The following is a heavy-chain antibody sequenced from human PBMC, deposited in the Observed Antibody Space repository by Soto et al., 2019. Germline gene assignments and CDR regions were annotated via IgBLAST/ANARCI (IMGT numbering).Heavy chain of an antibody. V-gene: IGHV3-33*01. CDR2: IWYDGSNK. CDR1: GFTFSSYG. J-gene: IGHJ3*02. D-gene: IGHD3-22*01. Sequence: GGSLRLSCAASGFTFSSYGMHWARQAPGKGLEWVAVIWYDGSNKYYADSVKGRFTISRDNSKNMLYLQMNRLRAEDTAVYYCARDSLSYYDSSGSDAFDIWGQGTMVTVSS. CDR3: ARDSLSYYDSSGSDAFDI.